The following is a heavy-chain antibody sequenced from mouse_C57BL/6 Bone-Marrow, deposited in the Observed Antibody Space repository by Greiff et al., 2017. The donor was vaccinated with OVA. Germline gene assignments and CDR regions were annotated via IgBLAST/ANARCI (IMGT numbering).Heavy chain of an antibody. Sequence: QVQLQQPGTELVKPGASVKLSCTASGYTFTNYWMHWVKQRPGQGLEWIGNINPSNGGTTYNEKFKSKATLTVDKSSSTAYMQLSSLTSEDSAVYYCARGILPWCFDVGGTGTTVTVSS. CDR3: ARGILPWCFDV. J-gene: IGHJ1*03. V-gene: IGHV1-53*01. CDR2: INPSNGGT. CDR1: GYTFTNYW.